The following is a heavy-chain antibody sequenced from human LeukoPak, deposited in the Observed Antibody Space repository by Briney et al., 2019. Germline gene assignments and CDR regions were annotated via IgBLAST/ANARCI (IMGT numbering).Heavy chain of an antibody. Sequence: SETLSLTCTVSGGSISSYYWSWIRQPAGKGLEWIGRIYTSGSTNYNPSLKSRVTMSVDTSKNQFSLKLSSVTAADTAVYYCARQGPAGPPYYYYMDVWGKGTTVTVSS. CDR3: ARQGPAGPPYYYYMDV. CDR2: IYTSGST. J-gene: IGHJ6*03. V-gene: IGHV4-4*07. CDR1: GGSISSYY.